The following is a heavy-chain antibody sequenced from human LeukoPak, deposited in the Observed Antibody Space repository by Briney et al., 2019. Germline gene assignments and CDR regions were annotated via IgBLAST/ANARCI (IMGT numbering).Heavy chain of an antibody. V-gene: IGHV3-30-3*01. Sequence: GGSLRLSCAASGFTFSSYAMHWVRQAPGKGLEWVAVISYDGSNKYYADSVKGRFTISRDNSKNTLYLQMNSLRAEDTAVYYCAKVVTNNPGFDYWGQGTLVTVSS. D-gene: IGHD2-21*02. CDR1: GFTFSSYA. CDR3: AKVVTNNPGFDY. CDR2: ISYDGSNK. J-gene: IGHJ4*02.